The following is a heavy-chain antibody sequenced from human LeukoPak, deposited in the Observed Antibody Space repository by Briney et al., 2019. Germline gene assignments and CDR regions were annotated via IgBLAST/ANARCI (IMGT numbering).Heavy chain of an antibody. D-gene: IGHD3-10*01. V-gene: IGHV4-38-2*02. CDR1: GYSISSGYY. CDR3: AKSNGYGLVDI. J-gene: IGHJ3*02. Sequence: SETLSLTCTVSGYSISSGYYWGWIRQPPGKGLEWIGNIFYSGSTYYSPSLRSRVTISLDTSRNQFSLKLNSVTAADTAVYYCAKSNGYGLVDIWGQGTMVTVSS. CDR2: IFYSGST.